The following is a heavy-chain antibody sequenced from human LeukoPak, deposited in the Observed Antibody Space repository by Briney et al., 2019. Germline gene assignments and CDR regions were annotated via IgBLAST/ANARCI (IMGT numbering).Heavy chain of an antibody. CDR2: IYTSGST. CDR1: GGSISSGSYY. J-gene: IGHJ4*02. Sequence: PSETLSLTCTVSGGSISSGSYYWSWIRQPAGKGLEWIGRIYTSGSTNYNPSLKSRVTISVDTSKNQFSLKLSSVTAADTAVYYCARAHRPSYYYDSSGLYFDYWGQGTLVTVSS. V-gene: IGHV4-61*02. D-gene: IGHD3-22*01. CDR3: ARAHRPSYYYDSSGLYFDY.